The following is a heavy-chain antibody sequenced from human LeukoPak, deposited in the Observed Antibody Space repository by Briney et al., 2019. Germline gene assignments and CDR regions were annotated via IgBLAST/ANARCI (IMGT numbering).Heavy chain of an antibody. Sequence: GASVKVSCKASGGTFSSYAISWVRQAPGQGLEWMGRIIPTLGIANYAQKFQGRVTITADKSTSTAYMELSSLRSEDTAVYYCARDRSYDFWSGYPDYYYYGMDVWGQGTTVTVSS. J-gene: IGHJ6*02. CDR1: GGTFSSYA. D-gene: IGHD3-3*01. CDR3: ARDRSYDFWSGYPDYYYYGMDV. V-gene: IGHV1-69*04. CDR2: IIPTLGIA.